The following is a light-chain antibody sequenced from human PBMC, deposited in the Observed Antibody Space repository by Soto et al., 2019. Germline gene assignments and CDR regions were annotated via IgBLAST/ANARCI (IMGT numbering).Light chain of an antibody. CDR2: ATS. CDR3: QQYGDYNSPRYS. V-gene: IGKV3-20*01. Sequence: EIVLTQSPGTLSLSPGDRVTLSCRASQSVHTNYFSWYQQKPGQAPRLLMYATSSRAVGIPDRFSGSGSGTDFTLKISRLEPEDFAMYYCQQYGDYNSPRYSFGQGTRLEI. J-gene: IGKJ2*03. CDR1: QSVHTNY.